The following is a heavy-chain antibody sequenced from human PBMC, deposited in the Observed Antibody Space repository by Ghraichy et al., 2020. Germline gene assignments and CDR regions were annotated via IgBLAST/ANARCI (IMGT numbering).Heavy chain of an antibody. Sequence: GESLNISCAASGFTFSSYAMSWVRQAPEKGLEWVSAISGSGGSTYYADSVKGRFTISRDNSKNTLYLQMNSLRAEDTAVYYCAKAELLVPAALDWGQGTLVTVSS. J-gene: IGHJ4*02. V-gene: IGHV3-23*01. CDR2: ISGSGGST. CDR1: GFTFSSYA. CDR3: AKAELLVPAALD. D-gene: IGHD2-2*01.